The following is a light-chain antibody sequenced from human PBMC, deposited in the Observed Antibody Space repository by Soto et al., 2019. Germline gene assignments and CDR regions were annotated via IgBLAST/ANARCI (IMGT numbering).Light chain of an antibody. Sequence: DVVMTQSPLSLPVTLGQPASISCRSSQSLVYSDGNTYLNWFQQRPGQSPRRLIYKVSNRDSGVPDRFSGSGSGTHFTLKISRVEAEDVGVYYCMQGTHPFTFGPGTKVDIK. CDR2: KVS. J-gene: IGKJ3*01. V-gene: IGKV2-30*01. CDR3: MQGTHPFT. CDR1: QSLVYSDGNTY.